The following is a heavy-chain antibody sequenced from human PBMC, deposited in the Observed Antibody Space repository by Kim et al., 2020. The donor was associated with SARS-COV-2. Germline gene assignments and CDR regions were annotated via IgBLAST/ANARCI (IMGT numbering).Heavy chain of an antibody. CDR1: GYMFTSYW. V-gene: IGHV5-51*01. CDR2: IYPGDSDI. D-gene: IGHD3-22*01. CDR3: ARYYFDRGGFYPRGY. J-gene: IGHJ4*02. Sequence: GESLKISCKASGYMFTSYWIGWARQMPGKGLEWMGIIYPGDSDIRYSPSFQGQVTISADKSINTAYLQWSSLKASDTAMYYCARYYFDRGGFYPRGYWGQGTLVTVSS.